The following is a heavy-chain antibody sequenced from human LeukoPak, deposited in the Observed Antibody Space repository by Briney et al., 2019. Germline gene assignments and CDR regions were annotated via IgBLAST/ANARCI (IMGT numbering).Heavy chain of an antibody. CDR3: ARHSRSGYGDYESAFDI. Sequence: PSETLSLTCTVSGGSISRSSYCWGWIRQPPGKGLEWIGSMYNSGSTYYNPSLKSRVTISVDTSKNQFSLKLRSVTAADTAVYYCARHSRSGYGDYESAFDIWGQGTMVTVSS. V-gene: IGHV4-39*01. D-gene: IGHD5-12*01. J-gene: IGHJ3*02. CDR2: MYNSGST. CDR1: GGSISRSSYC.